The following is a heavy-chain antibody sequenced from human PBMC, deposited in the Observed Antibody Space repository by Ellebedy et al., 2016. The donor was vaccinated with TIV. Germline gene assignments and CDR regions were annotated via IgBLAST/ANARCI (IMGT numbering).Heavy chain of an antibody. D-gene: IGHD3-9*01. Sequence: PSETLSLTCTVSGGSISSYYWSWIRQPAGKGLEWIGRIYTSGSTNYNPSLKSRVTMSVDTSKNQFSLKLSSVTAADTAVYYCARNALDYDILTGAYYYYYGMDVWGQGTTVTVSS. CDR2: IYTSGST. V-gene: IGHV4-4*07. CDR1: GGSISSYY. CDR3: ARNALDYDILTGAYYYYYGMDV. J-gene: IGHJ6*02.